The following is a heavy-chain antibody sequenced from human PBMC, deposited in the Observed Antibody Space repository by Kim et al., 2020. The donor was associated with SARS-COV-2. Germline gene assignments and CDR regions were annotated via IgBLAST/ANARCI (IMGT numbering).Heavy chain of an antibody. CDR2: IIPIFGTA. J-gene: IGHJ6*02. CDR3: ARTPSGYSPHIQNYYGMDV. V-gene: IGHV1-69*13. Sequence: SVKVSCKASGGTFSSYAISWVRQAPGQGLEWMGGIIPIFGTANYAQKFQGRVTITADESTSTAYMELSSLRSEDTAVYYCARTPSGYSPHIQNYYGMDVWGQGTTVTVSS. D-gene: IGHD5-18*01. CDR1: GGTFSSYA.